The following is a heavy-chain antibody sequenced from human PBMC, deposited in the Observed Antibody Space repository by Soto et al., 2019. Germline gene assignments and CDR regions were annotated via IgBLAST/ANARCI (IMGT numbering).Heavy chain of an antibody. Sequence: PGGSLRLSCAASGFTVFSAYMNWVRQAPGKGLEWVSVIYSGGSTYYADSVKGRFTISRDNSKNTLYLQMNSLRAEDTAVYYCARDQGSSGWFEVGYYFDYWGQGTLVTVSS. CDR2: IYSGGST. CDR1: GFTVFSAY. V-gene: IGHV3-66*01. D-gene: IGHD6-19*01. J-gene: IGHJ4*02. CDR3: ARDQGSSGWFEVGYYFDY.